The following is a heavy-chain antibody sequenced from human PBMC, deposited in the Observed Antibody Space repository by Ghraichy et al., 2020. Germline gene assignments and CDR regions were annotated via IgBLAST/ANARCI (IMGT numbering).Heavy chain of an antibody. CDR3: AKEWYDFWSGYYEPDY. CDR1: GFTFSSYA. V-gene: IGHV3-23*01. J-gene: IGHJ4*02. D-gene: IGHD3-3*01. CDR2: ISGSGGST. Sequence: GSLNISCAASGFTFSSYAMSWVRQAPGKGLEWVSAISGSGGSTYYADSVKGRFTISRDNSKNTLYLQMNSLRAEDTAVYYCAKEWYDFWSGYYEPDYWGQGTLVTVSS.